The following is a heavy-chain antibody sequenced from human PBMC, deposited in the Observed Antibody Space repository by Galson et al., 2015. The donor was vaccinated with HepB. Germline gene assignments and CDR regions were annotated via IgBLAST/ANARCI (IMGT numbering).Heavy chain of an antibody. J-gene: IGHJ4*02. D-gene: IGHD6-6*01. Sequence: SVKVSCKASGYTFTSYAMNWVRQAPGQGLEWMGWINTNTGNPTYAQGFTGRFVVSLDTSVSTAYLQISSPKAEDTAVYYCAREANSYSSSYAWCFDYWGQGTLVTVSS. CDR2: INTNTGNP. CDR3: AREANSYSSSYAWCFDY. CDR1: GYTFTSYA. V-gene: IGHV7-4-1*02.